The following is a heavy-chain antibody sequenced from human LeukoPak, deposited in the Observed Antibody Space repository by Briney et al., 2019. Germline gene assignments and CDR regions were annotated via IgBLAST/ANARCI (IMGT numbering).Heavy chain of an antibody. CDR2: INHSGST. CDR1: GGSFSGYY. V-gene: IGHV4-34*01. D-gene: IGHD6-13*01. J-gene: IGHJ5*02. Sequence: SETLSLTCAVYGGSFSGYYWSWIRQPPGKGLEWIGEINHSGSTNYNPSLKSRVTISVDTSKNQFSLKLSSVTAADTAVYYCARRPIAAAGNNWFTRSSEGSLVTVSS. CDR3: ARRPIAAAGNNWFTR.